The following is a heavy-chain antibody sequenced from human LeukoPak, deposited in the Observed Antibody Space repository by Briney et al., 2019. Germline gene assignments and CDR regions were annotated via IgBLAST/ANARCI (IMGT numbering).Heavy chain of an antibody. D-gene: IGHD6-19*01. CDR1: GGSISSYY. CDR3: AREGGIAVAAPGWFDP. V-gene: IGHV4-4*07. CDR2: IYTSGST. Sequence: SETLSLTCTVSGGSISSYYWRWRRPPAGKGLEWIGRIYTSGSTNYNPPLKHLVTMSVDTSENQFSLKLSSVTAADTAVYYCAREGGIAVAAPGWFDPWGQGTLVAVSS. J-gene: IGHJ5*02.